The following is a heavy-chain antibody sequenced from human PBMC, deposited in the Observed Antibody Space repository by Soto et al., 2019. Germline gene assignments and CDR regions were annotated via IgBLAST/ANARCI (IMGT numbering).Heavy chain of an antibody. Sequence: ASVKVSCKASGYTFTSYYMHWVRQAPGQGLEWMGIINPSGGSTSYAQKFQGRVTMTRDTSISTAYMELTLLRSDDTAIYYCARGGGTILAPLPWGEGTLVTVSS. D-gene: IGHD3-3*01. CDR3: ARGGGTILAPLP. V-gene: IGHV1-46*01. CDR1: GYTFTSYY. CDR2: INPSGGST. J-gene: IGHJ5*02.